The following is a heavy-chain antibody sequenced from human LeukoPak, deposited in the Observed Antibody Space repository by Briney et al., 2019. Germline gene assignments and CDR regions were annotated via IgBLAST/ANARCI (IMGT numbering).Heavy chain of an antibody. D-gene: IGHD1-26*01. CDR3: AKGDSGSYYKDPYYFDY. Sequence: GGSLRLSCEASGFTFSSYAMSWVRQAPGKGLEWVSAISGSGGSTYYADSVKGRFTISRDNSKNTLYLQMNSLRAEDTAVYYCAKGDSGSYYKDPYYFDYWGQGTLVTVSS. CDR1: GFTFSSYA. J-gene: IGHJ4*02. V-gene: IGHV3-23*01. CDR2: ISGSGGST.